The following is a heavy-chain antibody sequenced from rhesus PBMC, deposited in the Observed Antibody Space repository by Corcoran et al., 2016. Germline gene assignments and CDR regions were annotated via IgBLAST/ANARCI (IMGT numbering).Heavy chain of an antibody. V-gene: IGHV4-122*02. CDR1: GSSIRRGSY. J-gene: IGHJ4*01. CDR2: ITYRWSN. D-gene: IGHD3-3*01. CDR3: ARAAIWTGEYYFDY. Sequence: QVQLQESGPGLVKPSATLSLPSAVSGSSIRRGSYWSWLRQPPAQGREWIGYITYRWSNSYNQSLKSRVTSSGDTSKNQFSLKRSSVTASDTAVYYCARAAIWTGEYYFDYWGQGVLVTVSS.